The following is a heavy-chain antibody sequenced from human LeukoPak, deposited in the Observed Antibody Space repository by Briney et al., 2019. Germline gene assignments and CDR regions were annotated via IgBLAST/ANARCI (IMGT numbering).Heavy chain of an antibody. CDR3: AKVYSGSQGDY. V-gene: IGHV3-33*06. CDR2: IYNDGNKK. CDR1: GFTFSTYG. D-gene: IGHD1-26*01. J-gene: IGHJ4*02. Sequence: GGSLRLSCAASGFTFSTYGMHWVRQAPGKGLEWVAVIYNDGNKKYDADSVKGRFTISRDNSKNTLYLQMNSLRAEDTAVHYCAKVYSGSQGDYWGQGTLVTVSS.